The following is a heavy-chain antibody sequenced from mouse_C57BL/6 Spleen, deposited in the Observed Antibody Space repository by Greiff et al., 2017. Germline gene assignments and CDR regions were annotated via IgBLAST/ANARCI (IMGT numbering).Heavy chain of an antibody. CDR3: ARRGLTGTLYYYAMDY. V-gene: IGHV1-55*01. J-gene: IGHJ4*01. CDR1: GYTFTSYW. Sequence: QVQLQQPGAELVKPGASVTMSCKASGYTFTSYWITWVKQRPGQGLEWIGDIYPGSGSTNYNEKFKSKATLTVDTSSSTAYMQLSSLTSEDSAVYYCARRGLTGTLYYYAMDYWGQGTSVTVSS. CDR2: IYPGSGST. D-gene: IGHD4-1*01.